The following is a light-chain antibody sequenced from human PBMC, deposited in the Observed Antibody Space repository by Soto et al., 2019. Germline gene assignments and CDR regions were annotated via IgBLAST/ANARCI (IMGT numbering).Light chain of an antibody. J-gene: IGKJ1*01. CDR3: QFYGDPPQT. Sequence: EIVLTQSPGTLSLSPGERGTLSCTALQSVSSNFLAWYPQKPGQAPRLLMFDASTRATGITDRFTGRGSGTDFTLTISRLEPEDFSVYYCQFYGDPPQTFGQGNKVEIK. CDR2: DAS. CDR1: QSVSSNF. V-gene: IGKV3-20*01.